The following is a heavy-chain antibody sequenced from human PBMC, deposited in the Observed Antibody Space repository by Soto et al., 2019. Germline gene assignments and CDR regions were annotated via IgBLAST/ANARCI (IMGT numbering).Heavy chain of an antibody. Sequence: SETLSLTCAVYGGSFSGYYWSWIRQPPGKGLEWIGEINHSGSTYYNPSLKSRVTISVDTSKNQFSLKLSSVTAADTAVYYCARVQSGRDIVVVPAADYWGQGTLVTVSS. CDR2: INHSGST. D-gene: IGHD2-2*01. V-gene: IGHV4-34*01. J-gene: IGHJ4*02. CDR3: ARVQSGRDIVVVPAADY. CDR1: GGSFSGYY.